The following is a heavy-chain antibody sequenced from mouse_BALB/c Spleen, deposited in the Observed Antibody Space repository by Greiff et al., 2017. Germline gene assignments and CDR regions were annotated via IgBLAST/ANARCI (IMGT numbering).Heavy chain of an antibody. V-gene: IGHV5-17*02. D-gene: IGHD2-3*01. J-gene: IGHJ2*01. CDR1: GFTFSSFG. CDR3: ARSDGFDY. Sequence: EVMLVESGGGLVQPGGSRKLSCAASGFTFSSFGMHWVRQAPEKGLEWVAYISSGSSTIYYADTVKGRFTISRDNPKNTLFLQMTSLRSEDTAMYYCARSDGFDYWGQGTTLTVSS. CDR2: ISSGSSTI.